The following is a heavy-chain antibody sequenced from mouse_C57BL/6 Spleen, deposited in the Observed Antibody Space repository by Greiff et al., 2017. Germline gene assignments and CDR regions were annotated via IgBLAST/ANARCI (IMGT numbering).Heavy chain of an antibody. V-gene: IGHV1-82*01. CDR3: ARSSYDAMDY. D-gene: IGHD1-1*01. CDR2: IYPGDGDT. CDR1: GYAFSSSW. J-gene: IGHJ4*01. Sequence: QVQLQQSGPELVKPGASVKISCKASGYAFSSSWMNWVKQRPGKGLEWIGRIYPGDGDTNYNGKFKGKATLTADKSSSTAYMQLSSLTSEDSAVYFCARSSYDAMDYWGQGTSVTVSS.